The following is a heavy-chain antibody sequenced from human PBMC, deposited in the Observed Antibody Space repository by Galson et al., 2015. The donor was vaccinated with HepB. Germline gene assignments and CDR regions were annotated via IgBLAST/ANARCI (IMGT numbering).Heavy chain of an antibody. Sequence: SLRLSCAASGFTFSSYSMNWVRQAPGKGLEWVSSISSSSSYIYYADSVKGRFTISRDNAKNSLYLQMNSLRAEDTAVYYCARALLWFGELGYWGQGTLVTVSS. V-gene: IGHV3-21*01. CDR2: ISSSSSYI. CDR3: ARALLWFGELGY. CDR1: GFTFSSYS. J-gene: IGHJ4*02. D-gene: IGHD3-10*01.